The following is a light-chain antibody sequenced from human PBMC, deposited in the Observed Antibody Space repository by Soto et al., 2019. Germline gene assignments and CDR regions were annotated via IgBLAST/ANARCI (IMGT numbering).Light chain of an antibody. V-gene: IGKV1-39*01. CDR2: AAS. CDR1: QSISKY. J-gene: IGKJ2*01. CDR3: QQSYSTPRT. Sequence: DIQMTQSPSSLSVFVGDRVTITCRASQSISKYLNWYQQKPGKAPKLLISAASSLQSGVPSRFSGSGSGTDFTLTITSLQPEDFADYYCQQSYSTPRTFGQGTKLEIK.